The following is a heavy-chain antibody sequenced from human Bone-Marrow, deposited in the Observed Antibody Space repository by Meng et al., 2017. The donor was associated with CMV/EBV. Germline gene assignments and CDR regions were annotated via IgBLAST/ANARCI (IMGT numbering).Heavy chain of an antibody. CDR1: GYIHTSYF. CDR3: AGDLDIVVAPAAEDDY. CDR2: IDPSGGST. V-gene: IGHV1-46*01. D-gene: IGHD2-2*03. J-gene: IGHJ4*02. Sequence: ASVKVSCKTSGYIHTSYFMHWVRQAPGQGLEWMGVIDPSGGSTTYAQKFQGRVTMTRDTSTNTIYMELSSLRSEDTAIYYCAGDLDIVVAPAAEDDYWGQGTLVTVSS.